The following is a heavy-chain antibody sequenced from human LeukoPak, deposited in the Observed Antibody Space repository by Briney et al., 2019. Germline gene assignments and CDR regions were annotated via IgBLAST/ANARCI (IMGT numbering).Heavy chain of an antibody. CDR1: GGTFSSYA. CDR2: NIPILGIA. V-gene: IGHV1-69*04. J-gene: IGHJ5*02. CDR3: ARGGANYYGSGSYDWFDP. D-gene: IGHD3-10*01. Sequence: ASVKVSCKASGGTFSSYAISWVRQAPGQGLEWMGRNIPILGIANYAQKFQGRVTITADKSTSTAYMELSSLRSEDTAVYYCARGGANYYGSGSYDWFDPWGQGTLVTVSS.